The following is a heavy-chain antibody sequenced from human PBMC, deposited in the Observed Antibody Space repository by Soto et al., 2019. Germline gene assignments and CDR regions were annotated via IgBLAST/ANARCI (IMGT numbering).Heavy chain of an antibody. CDR1: GYTFTSYA. CDR2: INAGNGNT. Sequence: GASVKVSCKASGYTFTSYAMHWVRQAPGQRLEWMGWINAGNGNTKYSQKLQGRVTITRDTSASTAYMELSSLRSEDTAVYYCATWHYDSSGYYYVGPGYFDYWGQGTLVTVSS. V-gene: IGHV1-3*01. J-gene: IGHJ4*02. CDR3: ATWHYDSSGYYYVGPGYFDY. D-gene: IGHD3-22*01.